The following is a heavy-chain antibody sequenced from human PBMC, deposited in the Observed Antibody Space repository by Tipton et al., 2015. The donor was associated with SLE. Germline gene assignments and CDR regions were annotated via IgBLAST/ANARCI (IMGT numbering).Heavy chain of an antibody. J-gene: IGHJ3*02. D-gene: IGHD5-12*01. CDR2: IDPSDSYT. Sequence: SWIRQPAGKGLEWMGRIDPSDSYTNYSPSFQGHVTISADKSITTAYLQWNSLRASDTAMYYCARSVDSFDAFDIWGQGTMVTVSS. CDR3: ARSVDSFDAFDI. V-gene: IGHV5-10-1*01.